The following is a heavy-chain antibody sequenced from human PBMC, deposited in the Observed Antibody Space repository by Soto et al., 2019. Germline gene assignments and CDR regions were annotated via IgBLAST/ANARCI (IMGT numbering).Heavy chain of an antibody. J-gene: IGHJ3*02. CDR3: AKSVGGYCSGGSCYRPYAFDI. CDR2: ISYDGSNK. Sequence: GGSLRLSCAASGFTFSSYGMHWVRQAPGKGLEWVAVISYDGSNKYYADSVKGRFTISRDNSKNTLYLQMNSLRAEDTAVYYCAKSVGGYCSGGSCYRPYAFDIWGQGTMVTVSS. D-gene: IGHD2-15*01. CDR1: GFTFSSYG. V-gene: IGHV3-30*18.